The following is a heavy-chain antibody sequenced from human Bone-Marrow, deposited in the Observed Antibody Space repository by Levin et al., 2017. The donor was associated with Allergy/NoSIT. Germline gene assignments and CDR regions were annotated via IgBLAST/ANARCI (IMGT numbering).Heavy chain of an antibody. CDR3: AKDRGYCTGGVCYPHAFDI. J-gene: IGHJ3*02. CDR1: GFTFSSYA. CDR2: ISGSGGST. Sequence: ESLKISCAASGFTFSSYAMSWVRQAPGKGLEWVSAISGSGGSTYYADSVKGRFTISRDNSKNTLYLQMNSLRAEDTAVYYCAKDRGYCTGGVCYPHAFDIWGQGTMVTVSS. V-gene: IGHV3-23*01. D-gene: IGHD2-8*02.